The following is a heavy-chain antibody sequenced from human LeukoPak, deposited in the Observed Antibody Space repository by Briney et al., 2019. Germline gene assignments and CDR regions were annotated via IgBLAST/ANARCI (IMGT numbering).Heavy chain of an antibody. Sequence: SETLSLTCTVSGGSISSGGYYWSWIRQHPGKGLEWIGYIYYSGSTYYSPSLKSRVTISVDTSKNQFSLKLSSVTAADTAVYYCASSGSYYSPIDYWGQGTLVTVSS. CDR1: GGSISSGGYY. D-gene: IGHD1-26*01. V-gene: IGHV4-31*03. CDR2: IYYSGST. CDR3: ASSGSYYSPIDY. J-gene: IGHJ4*02.